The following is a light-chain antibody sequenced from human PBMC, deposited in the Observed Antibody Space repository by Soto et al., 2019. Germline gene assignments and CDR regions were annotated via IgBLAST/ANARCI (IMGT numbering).Light chain of an antibody. Sequence: DMEMTQSPSSLSASVGDRVTITCRASQSIRNYLNWYQHKPGKVPKLLIYAASSLQSGVPTRFSGSGSGTDFTLTINSLQPEDFATYYCQQSYGTHLTFGGGTKIEIK. CDR3: QQSYGTHLT. V-gene: IGKV1-39*01. J-gene: IGKJ4*01. CDR1: QSIRNY. CDR2: AAS.